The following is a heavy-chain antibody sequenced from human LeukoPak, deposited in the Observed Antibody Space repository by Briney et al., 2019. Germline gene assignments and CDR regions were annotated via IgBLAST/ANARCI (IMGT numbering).Heavy chain of an antibody. CDR1: GGSISRGGHS. J-gene: IGHJ4*02. Sequence: SETLSLTCAVSGGSISRGGHSWSWVRQPPGKGLEWIGYIYHSGSTYYNPSLKSRVTMSLDMSKNQFSMKLTSVTAADTAVYYCARGRQLVPGYFDYWGQGTLVTVSS. CDR2: IYHSGST. V-gene: IGHV4-30-2*01. D-gene: IGHD6-13*01. CDR3: ARGRQLVPGYFDY.